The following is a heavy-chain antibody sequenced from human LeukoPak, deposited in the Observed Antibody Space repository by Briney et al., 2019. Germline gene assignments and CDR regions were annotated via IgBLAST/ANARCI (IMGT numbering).Heavy chain of an antibody. CDR3: ARDEVRGAEPYYYYGMDV. CDR2: IYYSGST. J-gene: IGHJ6*02. V-gene: IGHV4-30-4*01. CDR1: GGSISSGDYY. Sequence: SGTLSLTCTVSGGSISSGDYYWSWIRQPPGKGLEWIGYIYYSGSTYYNPSLKSRVTISVDTSKNQFSLKLSSVTAADTAVYYCARDEVRGAEPYYYYGMDVWGQGTTVTVSS. D-gene: IGHD3-10*01.